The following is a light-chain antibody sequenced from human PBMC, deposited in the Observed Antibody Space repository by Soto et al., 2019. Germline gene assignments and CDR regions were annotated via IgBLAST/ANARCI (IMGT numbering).Light chain of an antibody. CDR1: QSVSSSY. V-gene: IGKV3-20*01. J-gene: IGKJ3*01. Sequence: VLTQSPCTLSLSPGERATLSCRASQSVSSSYLAWYQQKPGQAPRLLIYGASSRATGIPDRFSGSGSGTDFTLTISRLEPEDFAVYYCQQYGSSPLFTFGPGTKWISN. CDR3: QQYGSSPLFT. CDR2: GAS.